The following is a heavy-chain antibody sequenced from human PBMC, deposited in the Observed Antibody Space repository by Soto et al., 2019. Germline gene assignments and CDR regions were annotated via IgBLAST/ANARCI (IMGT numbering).Heavy chain of an antibody. V-gene: IGHV5-10-1*01. Sequence: GESLKISCKGSGYSFTSYWISWVRQVPGKGLEWMGRIDPSDSYTNYSPSFQGHVTTSADKSISTAYLKWSSPKASDTAMYYCARSRFLRYFDWPPRPGDWFDPWGQGTLVTVSS. CDR2: IDPSDSYT. CDR1: GYSFTSYW. D-gene: IGHD3-9*01. J-gene: IGHJ5*02. CDR3: ARSRFLRYFDWPPRPGDWFDP.